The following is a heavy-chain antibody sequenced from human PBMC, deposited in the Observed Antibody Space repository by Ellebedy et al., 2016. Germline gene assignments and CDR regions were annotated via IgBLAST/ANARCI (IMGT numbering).Heavy chain of an antibody. CDR2: IKPNSGGT. CDR1: GYTFTGYY. J-gene: IGHJ4*02. Sequence: ASVKVSXXASGYTFTGYYIHWVRQAPGQGLEWMGWIKPNSGGTDYAQKFQGRVTMTRDTSISTAYMELSRLRSDDTAVYYCAREADYGGNLDYWGQGTLVTVSS. CDR3: AREADYGGNLDY. V-gene: IGHV1-2*02. D-gene: IGHD4-23*01.